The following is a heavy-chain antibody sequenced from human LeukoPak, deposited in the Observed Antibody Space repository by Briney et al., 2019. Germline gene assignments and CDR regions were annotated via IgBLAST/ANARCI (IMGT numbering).Heavy chain of an antibody. J-gene: IGHJ5*02. V-gene: IGHV1-2*02. Sequence: ASVKVSCQTSGYTFSDYFMHWVRQAPRQGLEWMGWINPNSGGTKYAQRFQGRVTMTRDTSISTVYMELSRLRSDDTAVYYCARVWSSGTNWFDPWGQGTLVTVSS. D-gene: IGHD6-19*01. CDR1: GYTFSDYF. CDR2: INPNSGGT. CDR3: ARVWSSGTNWFDP.